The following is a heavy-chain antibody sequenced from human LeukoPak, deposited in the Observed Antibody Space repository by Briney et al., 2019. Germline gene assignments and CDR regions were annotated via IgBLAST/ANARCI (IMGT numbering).Heavy chain of an antibody. Sequence: QPGGSLRLSCVVSGFIVSSNYMSWVRQAPGKRLEWVSIIYSSGSTYYADSVKGRFTISRDNSKNTLYLQMNSLRAEDTAVYYCARAPGYRSFLDHWGQGTLVTVSS. CDR1: GFIVSSNY. CDR2: IYSSGST. V-gene: IGHV3-66*01. CDR3: ARAPGYRSFLDH. J-gene: IGHJ4*02. D-gene: IGHD6-13*01.